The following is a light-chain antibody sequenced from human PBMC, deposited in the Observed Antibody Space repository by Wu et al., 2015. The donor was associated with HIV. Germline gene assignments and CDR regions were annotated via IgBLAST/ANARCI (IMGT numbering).Light chain of an antibody. CDR2: AAS. J-gene: IGKJ1*01. V-gene: IGKV1-39*01. CDR1: QNIDTF. CDR3: QQSYSTPQT. Sequence: DIQMTQSPSSLSASVGDRVTITCRASQNIDTFLNWYQYKPGKAPKLLIYAASSLQSGVPSRFSGSGSGTDFTLTISSLQPEDFATYYCQQSYSTPQTFGQGTKVEIK.